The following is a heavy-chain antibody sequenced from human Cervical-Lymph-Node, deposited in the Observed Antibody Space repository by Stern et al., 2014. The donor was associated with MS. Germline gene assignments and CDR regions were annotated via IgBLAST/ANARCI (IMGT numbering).Heavy chain of an antibody. CDR3: VRSARLWVTTLDFDS. CDR2: INDDGSDT. J-gene: IGHJ4*02. V-gene: IGHV3-74*03. Sequence: EVQLVESGGGLVQPGGSLRLSCTASGFMFRSNWMHWVRQAPGKGLVWVSRINDDGSDTTYADSVAGRFTISRDNANNMLFLQMNSLRAEDTALYYCVRSARLWVTTLDFDSWGQGTLVTVSS. CDR1: GFMFRSNW. D-gene: IGHD4-23*01.